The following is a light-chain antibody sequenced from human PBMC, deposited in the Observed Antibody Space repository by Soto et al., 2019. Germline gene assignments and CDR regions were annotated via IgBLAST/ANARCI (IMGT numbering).Light chain of an antibody. CDR3: QQYTNWPKT. V-gene: IGKV3D-15*01. J-gene: IGKJ1*01. CDR2: GAS. CDR1: QSVSRK. Sequence: EIVLTQSPGTLSLSPGEGVTLSCRASQSVSRKLVWYQQKPGQAPRLLIYGASTRATGIPERFSGSGSGTEFTLTISSLQSEDFAVYYCQQYTNWPKTFGQGTKVDIK.